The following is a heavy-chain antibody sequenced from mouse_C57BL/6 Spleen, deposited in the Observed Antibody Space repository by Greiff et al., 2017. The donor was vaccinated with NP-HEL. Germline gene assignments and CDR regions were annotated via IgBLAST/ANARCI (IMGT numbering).Heavy chain of an antibody. J-gene: IGHJ2*01. CDR3: ARNHYGSSYDYFDY. Sequence: EVQLQESGPELVKPGASVKISCKASGYSFTDYNMNWVKQSNGKSLEWIGVINPNYGTTSYNQKFKGKATLTVDQSSSTAYMQLNSLTSEDSAVYYCARNHYGSSYDYFDYWGQGTTLTVSS. CDR2: INPNYGTT. D-gene: IGHD1-1*01. V-gene: IGHV1-39*01. CDR1: GYSFTDYN.